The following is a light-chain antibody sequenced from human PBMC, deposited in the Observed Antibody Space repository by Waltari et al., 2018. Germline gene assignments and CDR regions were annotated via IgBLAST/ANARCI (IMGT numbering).Light chain of an antibody. CDR1: SLRTSS. J-gene: IGLJ2*01. CDR2: GKN. V-gene: IGLV3-19*01. Sequence: SSELTQDPAVSVALGQTVRIPCQGASLRTSSASWYKKKSGQAPIIVIFGKNKRPSGIPDRFSGYNSESTTSLTITGAQAEDEADYYCSSRDSSASHVLFAGGTKVTVL. CDR3: SSRDSSASHVL.